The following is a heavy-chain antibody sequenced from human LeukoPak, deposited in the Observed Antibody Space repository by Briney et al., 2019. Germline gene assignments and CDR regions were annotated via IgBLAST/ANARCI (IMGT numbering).Heavy chain of an antibody. CDR1: GGSFSGYY. V-gene: IGHV4-34*01. CDR2: INHSGST. CDR3: ARPGRPFTAMVTEYKN. J-gene: IGHJ4*02. Sequence: PSETLSLTCAVYGGSFSGYYWSWIRQPPGKGLEWIGEINHSGSTNYNPSLKSRVTISVDTSKNQFSLKLSSVTAADTAVYYCARPGRPFTAMVTEYKNWGQGTLATVSS. D-gene: IGHD5-18*01.